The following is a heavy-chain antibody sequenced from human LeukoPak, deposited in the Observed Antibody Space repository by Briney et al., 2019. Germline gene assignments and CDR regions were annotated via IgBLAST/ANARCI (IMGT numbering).Heavy chain of an antibody. V-gene: IGHV1-8*01. J-gene: IGHJ6*04. D-gene: IGHD4/OR15-4a*01. CDR2: MNPNNGNT. CDR3: ARAVTNYNPLDV. CDR1: GYTFTSNN. Sequence: ASVKVSCKASGYTFTSNNIDWVRQAPGQGLEWMGWMNPNNGNTGYARKFQGRVTMTGDIPITTAYMELSSLGSEDTAVYYCARAVTNYNPLDVWGKGTSVTVSS.